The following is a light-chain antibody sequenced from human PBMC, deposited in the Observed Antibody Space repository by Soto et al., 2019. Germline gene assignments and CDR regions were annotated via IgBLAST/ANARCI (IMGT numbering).Light chain of an antibody. J-gene: IGKJ4*01. CDR2: DAS. CDR1: QSVGSNS. Sequence: EIVLTQSPGTLSLSPGERATLSCRASQSVGSNSLAWYQQRPGQAPRFRIYDASSRATGIPDRFSGSGSGTDFTLTISRLEPEDCAVYYCQQYGSTPLTFGGGTKVEIK. CDR3: QQYGSTPLT. V-gene: IGKV3-20*01.